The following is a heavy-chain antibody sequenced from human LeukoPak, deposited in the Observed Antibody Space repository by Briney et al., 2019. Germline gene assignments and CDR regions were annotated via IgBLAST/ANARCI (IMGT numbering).Heavy chain of an antibody. V-gene: IGHV3-48*03. CDR1: GFTFSSYE. Sequence: GGSLRLSCAASGFTFSSYEMNWVRXAPGKXLEWVSXISSSGSTIYYADSVKGRFTISRDNAKNSLYLQMNSLRAEDTAVYYCARDTAVTTGYNWFDPWGLGTLVTVSS. D-gene: IGHD4-17*01. J-gene: IGHJ5*02. CDR2: ISSSGSTI. CDR3: ARDTAVTTGYNWFDP.